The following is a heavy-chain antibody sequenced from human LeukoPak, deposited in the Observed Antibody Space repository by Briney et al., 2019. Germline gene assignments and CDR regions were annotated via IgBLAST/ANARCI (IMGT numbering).Heavy chain of an antibody. D-gene: IGHD1-1*01. CDR3: ARCTTGKTFGSLREIKKSREIDY. J-gene: IGHJ4*02. V-gene: IGHV3-74*01. CDR2: INSDGSST. CDR1: GFTFSSYW. Sequence: GGSLRLSCAASGFTFSSYWMHWVRQAPGKGLVWVSRINSDGSSTSYADSVKGRFTISRDNAKNTLYLQMDSLRGEDTAVYYCARCTTGKTFGSLREIKKSREIDYWGQGTLVTVSS.